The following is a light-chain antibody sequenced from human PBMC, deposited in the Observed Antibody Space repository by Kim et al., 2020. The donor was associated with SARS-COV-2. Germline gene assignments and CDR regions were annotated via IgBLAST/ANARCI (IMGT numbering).Light chain of an antibody. V-gene: IGLV3-21*04. Sequence: APGKTATITCWGNNIGTKGVHWYQQKPGQAPVLVIYYDSDRPSGIPERFSGSNSGNTATLTISRVEAGDEADYYCQVWDGSSDHVIFGGGTQLTVL. J-gene: IGLJ2*01. CDR3: QVWDGSSDHVI. CDR1: NIGTKG. CDR2: YDS.